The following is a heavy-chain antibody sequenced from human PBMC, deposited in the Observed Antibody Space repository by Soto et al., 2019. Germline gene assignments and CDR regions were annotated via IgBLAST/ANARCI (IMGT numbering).Heavy chain of an antibody. J-gene: IGHJ6*02. D-gene: IGHD6-19*01. CDR2: IIPIFGTA. CDR1: GGTFSSYA. V-gene: IGHV1-69*06. CDR3: ARDFLSVAGLYYYGMDV. Sequence: SVKVSCKASGGTFSSYAISWVRQAPGQGLEWMGGIIPIFGTANYAQKFQGRVTITADKSTSTAYMELSSLRSEDTAVYYCARDFLSVAGLYYYGMDVWGQGTTVTVSS.